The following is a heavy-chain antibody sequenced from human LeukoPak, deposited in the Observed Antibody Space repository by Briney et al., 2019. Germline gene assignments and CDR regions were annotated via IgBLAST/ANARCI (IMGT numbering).Heavy chain of an antibody. CDR2: IYYSGST. V-gene: IGHV4-39*07. CDR1: GGSISSGGYY. Sequence: SQTLSLTCTVSGGSISSGGYYWNWIRQPPGKGLEWIGSIYYSGSTYYNPSLKSRVTISVDTSKNQFSLKLSSVTAADTAVYYCARETPMLPNIVVVVAATGYYGMDVWGQGTTVTVSS. D-gene: IGHD2-15*01. J-gene: IGHJ6*02. CDR3: ARETPMLPNIVVVVAATGYYGMDV.